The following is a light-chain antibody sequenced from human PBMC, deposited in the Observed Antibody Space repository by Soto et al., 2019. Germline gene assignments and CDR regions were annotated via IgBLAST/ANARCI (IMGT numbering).Light chain of an antibody. CDR3: QQTYCTPRT. CDR1: QSISSY. V-gene: IGKV1-39*01. J-gene: IGKJ1*01. CDR2: AAS. Sequence: DIQMTQSPSSLSASVGDRVTLTCRASQSISSYLNWYQQEPGKAPKLLIYAASTLQRGVPSKYTGSGSGTDFTLTISSLQPEDFATYYCQQTYCTPRTFGQGTKVEIK.